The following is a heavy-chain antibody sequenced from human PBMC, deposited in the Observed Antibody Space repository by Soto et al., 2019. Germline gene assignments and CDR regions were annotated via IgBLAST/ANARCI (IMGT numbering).Heavy chain of an antibody. Sequence: EVQLVESGGGLVKPGGSLRLSCAASGFTFSSYSMNWVRQAPGKGLEWVSSISSSSSYIYYADSVKGRFTISRDNAKNSLYLQMNSLRAEDTAVYYCARRADYGDLHFDYWGQGTLVTVSS. CDR2: ISSSSSYI. CDR3: ARRADYGDLHFDY. J-gene: IGHJ4*02. D-gene: IGHD4-17*01. CDR1: GFTFSSYS. V-gene: IGHV3-21*01.